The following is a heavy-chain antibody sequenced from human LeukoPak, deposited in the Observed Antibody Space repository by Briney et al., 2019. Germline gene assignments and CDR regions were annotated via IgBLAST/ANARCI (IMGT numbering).Heavy chain of an antibody. CDR1: GFTFGSYY. CDR2: ISYDGRDT. D-gene: IGHD6-19*01. Sequence: PGRSLRLSCAASGFTFGSYYMQWVRQAPGKGLECVAGISYDGRDTYYADSVKGQFTISRDNSKKTLYLQMNSRRGDDTAVYYCAGGTASQWLVPRAGLFYWGQGTLVSVSS. J-gene: IGHJ4*02. V-gene: IGHV3-30*03. CDR3: AGGTASQWLVPRAGLFY.